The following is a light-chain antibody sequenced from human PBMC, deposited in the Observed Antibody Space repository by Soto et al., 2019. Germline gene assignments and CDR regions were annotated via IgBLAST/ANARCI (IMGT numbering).Light chain of an antibody. CDR3: QQYNSYS. CDR1: QSISSW. V-gene: IGKV1-5*03. J-gene: IGKJ5*01. Sequence: DIQMTQSPSTLSASVGDRVTITCRASQSISSWLAWYQQKPGKDPKLLIYKASSLESGVPSRFSGSGSGTEFTLTISSLQPDDFATYYCQQYNSYSFDQGTRLEIK. CDR2: KAS.